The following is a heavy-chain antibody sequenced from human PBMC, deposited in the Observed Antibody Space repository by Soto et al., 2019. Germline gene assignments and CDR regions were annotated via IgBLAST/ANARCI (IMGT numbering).Heavy chain of an antibody. CDR1: GVSLTTNNW. V-gene: IGHV4-4*02. CDR3: ARGGYCSGGSCSGWFDS. CDR2: IYQTGNT. Sequence: QVQLQESGPGLVKPSETLSLTCAVSGVSLTTNNWWTWVRQAPGKGLEWVGEIYQTGNTNYNPSLNSRVIESFDKSKNQFFLKLTSVTAADTAIYYCARGGYCSGGSCSGWFDSWGQGTLVTVSS. J-gene: IGHJ5*01. D-gene: IGHD2-15*01.